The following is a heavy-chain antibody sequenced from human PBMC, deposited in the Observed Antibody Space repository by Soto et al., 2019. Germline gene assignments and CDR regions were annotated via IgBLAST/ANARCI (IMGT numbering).Heavy chain of an antibody. V-gene: IGHV3-30-3*01. J-gene: IGHJ4*02. CDR1: GFTFSSYA. Sequence: GGSLRLSCAASGFTFSSYAMHWVRQAPGKGLEWVAVISYDGSNKYYADSVKGRFTISRDNSKNTLYLQMNSLRAEDTAVYYCARDLDYYDSSGYYSAFYWGQGT. CDR2: ISYDGSNK. D-gene: IGHD3-22*01. CDR3: ARDLDYYDSSGYYSAFY.